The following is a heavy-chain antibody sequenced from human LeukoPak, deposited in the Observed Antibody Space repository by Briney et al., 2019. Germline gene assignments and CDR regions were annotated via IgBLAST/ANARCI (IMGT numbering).Heavy chain of an antibody. J-gene: IGHJ4*02. D-gene: IGHD3-10*01. V-gene: IGHV3-30*04. Sequence: GGSLRLSCAASGFTFSTYAMHWVRQAPGKGLEWVAVISYDGSYRYYADSVKGRFTISRDNSKNTLYLQMNSLRAEDTAVYYCARPGGGPYGSGSYFDYWGQGTLVTVSS. CDR2: ISYDGSYR. CDR3: ARPGGGPYGSGSYFDY. CDR1: GFTFSTYA.